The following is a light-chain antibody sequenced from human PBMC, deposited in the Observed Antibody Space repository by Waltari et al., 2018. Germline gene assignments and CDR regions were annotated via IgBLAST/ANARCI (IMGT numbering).Light chain of an antibody. CDR1: SRDVGGYNH. CDR2: EVS. CDR3: SSYTSSSTLWV. J-gene: IGLJ3*02. V-gene: IGLV2-14*01. Sequence: QSALTQPAPASGSPGQSITISCTGTSRDVGGYNHVSWYQQHPGKAPKLMISEVSNRPPGVSSRFSGCKSGNTASLPISGLQAEDGADYYCSSYTSSSTLWVFGGGTKLTVL.